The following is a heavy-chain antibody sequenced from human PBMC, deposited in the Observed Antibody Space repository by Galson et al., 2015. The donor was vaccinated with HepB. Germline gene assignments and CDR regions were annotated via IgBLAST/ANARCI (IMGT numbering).Heavy chain of an antibody. CDR2: IYPGDSDT. D-gene: IGHD1-26*01. J-gene: IGHJ3*02. CDR1: GYSFTSYW. V-gene: IGHV5-51*03. Sequence: QSGAEVKKPGESLKISCKGSGYSFTSYWIGWVRQMPGKGLEWMGIIYPGDSDTRYSPSFQRQVTISADKSISTAYLQWSSLKASDTAMYYCARPTRGWELFDAFDIWGQGTMVTVSS. CDR3: ARPTRGWELFDAFDI.